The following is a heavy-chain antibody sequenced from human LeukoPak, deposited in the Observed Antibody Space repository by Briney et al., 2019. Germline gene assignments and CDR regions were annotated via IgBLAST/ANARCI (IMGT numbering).Heavy chain of an antibody. Sequence: SETLSLTCTVSGGSISSYYWSWIRQPPGKGLEWIGYIYYSGSTNYNPSLKSRVTISVDTSKNQFSLKLSSVTAADTAVYYCARGRARWLQGHWGQGTLVTVSS. D-gene: IGHD5-24*01. J-gene: IGHJ4*02. CDR2: IYYSGST. CDR3: ARGRARWLQGH. V-gene: IGHV4-59*01. CDR1: GGSISSYY.